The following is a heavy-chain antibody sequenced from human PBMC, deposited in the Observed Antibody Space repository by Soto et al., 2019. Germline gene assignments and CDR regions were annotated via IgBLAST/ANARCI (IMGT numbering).Heavy chain of an antibody. CDR3: ARVRGYSYGSPFDY. Sequence: SETLSLTCAVSGGSISIGGYSWSWIRQPPGKGLEWIGYIYHSGSTYYNPSLKSRVTISVDRSKNQFSLKLSSVTAADTAVYYCARVRGYSYGSPFDYWGQGTLVTVSS. CDR1: GGSISIGGYS. CDR2: IYHSGST. D-gene: IGHD5-18*01. J-gene: IGHJ4*02. V-gene: IGHV4-30-2*01.